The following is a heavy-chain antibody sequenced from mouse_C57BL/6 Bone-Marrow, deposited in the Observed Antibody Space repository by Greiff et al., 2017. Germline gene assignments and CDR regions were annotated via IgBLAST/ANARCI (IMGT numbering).Heavy chain of an antibody. Sequence: EVQLVESGPGLVKPSQSLSLTCSVTGYSITSGYYWNWIRQFPGNKLEWMGYISYDGSNNYNPSLKNRISITRDTSKNQFFLKLNSVTTEDTATYYCARIYYDRDYWGQGTTLTVSS. CDR1: GYSITSGYY. D-gene: IGHD2-4*01. J-gene: IGHJ2*01. V-gene: IGHV3-6*01. CDR2: ISYDGSN. CDR3: ARIYYDRDY.